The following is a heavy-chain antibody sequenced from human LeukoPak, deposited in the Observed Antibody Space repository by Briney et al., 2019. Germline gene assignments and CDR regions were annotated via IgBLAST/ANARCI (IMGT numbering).Heavy chain of an antibody. CDR1: GYTSTGYY. CDR2: INPNSGGT. J-gene: IGHJ4*02. D-gene: IGHD6-19*01. Sequence: ASVKVSCKASGYTSTGYYMHWVRQAPGQGLEWMGWINPNSGGTNYAQKFQGRVTMTRDTSISTAYMELSRLRSDDTAVYYCARGGVYSSGWLTPSDYWGQGTLVTVSS. CDR3: ARGGVYSSGWLTPSDY. V-gene: IGHV1-2*02.